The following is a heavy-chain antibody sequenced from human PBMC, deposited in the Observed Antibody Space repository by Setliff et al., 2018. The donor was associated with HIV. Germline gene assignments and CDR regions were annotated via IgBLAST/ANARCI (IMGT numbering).Heavy chain of an antibody. D-gene: IGHD3-3*01. Sequence: SETLSLTCTVSGGSISSYYWSWIRQPAGKGLEWIGRIYTSGSTHYNPSLKSRVTMSVDTSKNQFSLKLSSVTAADTAVYYCARGVYYNFWSGYYGNWFDPWGQGTLVTVSS. CDR1: GGSISSYY. CDR3: ARGVYYNFWSGYYGNWFDP. V-gene: IGHV4-4*07. CDR2: IYTSGST. J-gene: IGHJ5*02.